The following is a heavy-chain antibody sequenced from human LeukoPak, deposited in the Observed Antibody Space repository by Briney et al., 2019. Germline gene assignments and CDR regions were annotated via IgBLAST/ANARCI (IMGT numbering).Heavy chain of an antibody. CDR2: IYTSGST. V-gene: IGHV4-61*02. Sequence: SETLSLTCTVSGGSISSGSYYWSWIRQPAGKGLEWIGRIYTSGSTNYNPSLKSRVTISVDTSKNQFSLKLSSVTAADTAVYYCARDVRDRDTAMGRDSLYYYYYMDVWGKGTTVTVSS. D-gene: IGHD5-18*01. J-gene: IGHJ6*03. CDR1: GGSISSGSYY. CDR3: ARDVRDRDTAMGRDSLYYYYYMDV.